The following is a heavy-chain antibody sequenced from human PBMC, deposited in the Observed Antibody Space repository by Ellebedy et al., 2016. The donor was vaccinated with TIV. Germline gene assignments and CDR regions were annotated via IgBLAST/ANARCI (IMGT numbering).Heavy chain of an antibody. Sequence: ASVKVSCKAFGGTFSTYALNWVRQAPGQGLEWIGAFLLMFGTATSAQKFQGRVAITADESMTTAYMDLSSLRSEDTAVYYCARVRWATVARGVPFHYGMDVWGQGTTVTVTS. CDR3: ARVRWATVARGVPFHYGMDV. CDR2: FLLMFGTA. V-gene: IGHV1-69*13. J-gene: IGHJ6*02. D-gene: IGHD3-10*01. CDR1: GGTFSTYA.